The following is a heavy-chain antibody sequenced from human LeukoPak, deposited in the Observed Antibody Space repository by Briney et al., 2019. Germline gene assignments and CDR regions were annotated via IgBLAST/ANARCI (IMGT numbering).Heavy chain of an antibody. CDR2: MSYDGSNK. V-gene: IGHV3-30*04. J-gene: IGHJ4*02. CDR1: GFTFSSYA. Sequence: PGGSLRLSCAASGFTFSSYAMHWVRQAPGKGLEWVAVMSYDGSNKYYADSVKGRFTISRDNSKNTLYLQMNSLRAEDTAVYYCARDLDRRKVGGVKYWGQGTLVTVSS. D-gene: IGHD3-3*01. CDR3: ARDLDRRKVGGVKY.